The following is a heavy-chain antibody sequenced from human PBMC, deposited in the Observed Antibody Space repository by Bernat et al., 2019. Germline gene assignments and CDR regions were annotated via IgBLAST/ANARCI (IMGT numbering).Heavy chain of an antibody. J-gene: IGHJ6*02. CDR3: ARGVLTVTTLYYYYGMDV. CDR1: GGSISSSSYY. D-gene: IGHD4-17*01. CDR2: SDYSGST. V-gene: IGHV4-39*07. Sequence: QLQLQESGPGLVKPSETLSLTCTVSGGSISSSSYYWGWIRQPPGKGLEWIGSSDYSGSTYYNPALKSRVTISVDRAKYQFSLKLSFVTAADTAMYYCARGVLTVTTLYYYYGMDVWGQGTTVTVSS.